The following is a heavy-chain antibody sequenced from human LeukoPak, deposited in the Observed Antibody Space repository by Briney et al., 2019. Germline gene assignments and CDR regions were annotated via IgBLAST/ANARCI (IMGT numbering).Heavy chain of an antibody. CDR2: IGSTLGHI. CDR1: GFTFSHYS. V-gene: IGHV3-21*01. D-gene: IGHD5-18*01. CDR3: ARDRRLQLWSPAGFDY. Sequence: PGGSLRLSCAGSGFTFSHYSMNWVRQAPGKGLEWVSSIGSTLGHIYYADSVKGRFTISRDNAENSLYLQMNSLRADDTAVYYCARDRRLQLWSPAGFDYWGQGTLVTVSS. J-gene: IGHJ4*02.